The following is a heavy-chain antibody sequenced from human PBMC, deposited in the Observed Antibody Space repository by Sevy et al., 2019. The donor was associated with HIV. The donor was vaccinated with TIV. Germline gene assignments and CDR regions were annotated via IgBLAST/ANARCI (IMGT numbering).Heavy chain of an antibody. Sequence: GGSLRLSCAASGFTFSSSWMAWVRQTPGKGLEWVATIKNDGTEKYYVDSVKGRHTISRDNANNSLYLQTNRLRADDTAIYYCARDPGWGAIDYWGQGILVTVSS. J-gene: IGHJ4*02. CDR1: GFTFSSSW. CDR2: IKNDGTEK. D-gene: IGHD3-16*01. CDR3: ARDPGWGAIDY. V-gene: IGHV3-7*01.